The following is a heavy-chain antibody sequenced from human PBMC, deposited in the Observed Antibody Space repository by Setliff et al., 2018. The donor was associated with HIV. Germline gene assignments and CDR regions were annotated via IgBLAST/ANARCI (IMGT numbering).Heavy chain of an antibody. CDR2: VHHTGTT. CDR1: GASFTTHY. V-gene: IGHV4-59*11. CDR3: ARGESSTWDLAEHFQH. D-gene: IGHD2-2*01. J-gene: IGHJ1*01. Sequence: ETLSLTCTVSGASFTTHYWSLIRQPPGKGLEWIGDVHHTGTTYLNPSLKSRITISVDTSKNQFSLKLGFVTAADTAVYHRARGESSTWDLAEHFQHWGHGTLVTVS.